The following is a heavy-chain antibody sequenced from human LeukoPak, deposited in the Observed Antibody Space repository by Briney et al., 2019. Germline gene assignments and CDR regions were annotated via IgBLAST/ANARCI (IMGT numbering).Heavy chain of an antibody. CDR3: ARDVSANYYTLVRDGMDV. CDR1: GFTFSSYS. J-gene: IGHJ6*02. Sequence: PGGSLRLSCAASGFTFSSYSMNWVRQGPGKGLEWVSSISSSSRYIYYADSVKGRFTISRDNAKNSLYLQMNSLRAEDTAVYFCARDVSANYYTLVRDGMDVWGQGTTVTVSS. CDR2: ISSSSRYI. D-gene: IGHD3-3*01. V-gene: IGHV3-21*01.